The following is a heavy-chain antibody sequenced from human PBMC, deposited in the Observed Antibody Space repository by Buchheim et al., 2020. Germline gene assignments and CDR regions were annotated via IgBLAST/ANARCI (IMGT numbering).Heavy chain of an antibody. Sequence: EVQLVESGGGLVKPGGSLRLSCAASGFTFSNAWMSWVRQAPGKGLEWVGRIKSKTDGGTTDYAAPVKGRFTISRDDSKNTLYLQMNSLKTEDTAVYYCTTDPIQQWLIPPLDYYYYGMDVWGQGTT. CDR2: IKSKTDGGTT. J-gene: IGHJ6*02. CDR1: GFTFSNAW. CDR3: TTDPIQQWLIPPLDYYYYGMDV. V-gene: IGHV3-15*01. D-gene: IGHD6-19*01.